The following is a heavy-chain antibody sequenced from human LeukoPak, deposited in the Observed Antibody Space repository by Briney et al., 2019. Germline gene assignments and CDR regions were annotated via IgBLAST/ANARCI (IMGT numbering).Heavy chain of an antibody. V-gene: IGHV3-48*01. J-gene: IGHJ4*02. CDR1: RFTFSSYS. CDR2: ISSSSSTI. CDR3: ARAGPSPGY. Sequence: SGGSLRLSCAASRFTFSSYSMNWVRQAPGKGLEWVSYISSSSSTIYYADFVKGRFTISRDNAKNSLYLQMNSLRAEDTAVYYCARAGPSPGYWGQGTLVTVSS.